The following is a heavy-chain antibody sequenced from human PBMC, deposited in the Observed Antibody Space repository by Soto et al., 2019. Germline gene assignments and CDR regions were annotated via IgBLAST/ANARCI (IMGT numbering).Heavy chain of an antibody. V-gene: IGHV4-39*01. D-gene: IGHD3-10*01. CDR3: AGQGNLTQYYYYYGMDV. Sequence: SETLSLTCTVSGGSISSSSYYWGWIRQPPGKGLEWIGSIYYSGSTYYNPSLKSRVTISVDTSKNQFSLKLSSVTAADTAVYYCAGQGNLTQYYYYYGMDVWGQGTTVT. CDR2: IYYSGST. CDR1: GGSISSSSYY. J-gene: IGHJ6*02.